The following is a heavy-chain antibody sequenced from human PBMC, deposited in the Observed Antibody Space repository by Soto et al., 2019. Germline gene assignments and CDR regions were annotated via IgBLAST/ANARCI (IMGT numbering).Heavy chain of an antibody. J-gene: IGHJ5*02. V-gene: IGHV3-53*01. CDR3: ARKRVVYSSSWFGGGFDP. CDR1: GLTVSSNY. Sequence: PGGSLRLSCAASGLTVSSNYISWVRQAPGKXLEWVSVIYSDAGTYYSDSVKGRFTISRDNSKNTIYLQMNSLRAEDTAVYYCARKRVVYSSSWFGGGFDPWGQGTLVTVSS. CDR2: IYSDAGT. D-gene: IGHD6-13*01.